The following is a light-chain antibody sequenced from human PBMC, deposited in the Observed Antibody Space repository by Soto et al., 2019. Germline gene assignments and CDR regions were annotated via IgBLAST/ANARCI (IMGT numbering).Light chain of an antibody. J-gene: IGKJ1*01. CDR3: QQSYSTLPWT. CDR2: AAS. V-gene: IGKV1-39*01. Sequence: DLQMTQSPSSLSASVGDRVTITCRASQSISSYLNWYQQKPGKAPKLLIYAASSLQSGVPSRFSGSGAGTDFTLTISSLQPEDFATYYCQQSYSTLPWTFGQGNKVEIK. CDR1: QSISSY.